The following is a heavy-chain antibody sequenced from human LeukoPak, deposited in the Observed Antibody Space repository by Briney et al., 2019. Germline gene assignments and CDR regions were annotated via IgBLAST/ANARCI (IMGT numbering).Heavy chain of an antibody. CDR3: AKDQGFDYYDSSGYYLDY. D-gene: IGHD3-22*01. Sequence: GGSLRLSCAASGFTFSSYEMNWVHQAPGKGLEWVSSTSGRGNYIFYADSVKGRFTISRDSAKNSLSLQMNSLRAEDTAVYYCAKDQGFDYYDSSGYYLDYWGQGTLVTVSS. J-gene: IGHJ4*02. V-gene: IGHV3-21*01. CDR1: GFTFSSYE. CDR2: TSGRGNYI.